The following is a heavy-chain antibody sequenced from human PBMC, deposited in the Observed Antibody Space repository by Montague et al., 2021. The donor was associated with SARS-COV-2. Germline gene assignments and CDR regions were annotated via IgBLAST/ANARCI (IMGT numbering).Heavy chain of an antibody. CDR1: GGSFSGYY. CDR3: ARRPHYYDSSDYYYPGSQRYYFDY. D-gene: IGHD3-22*01. J-gene: IGHJ4*02. CDR2: INHSGST. Sequence: SETLSLTCAVYGGSFSGYYWSWIRQPPGKGLEWIGEINHSGSTNYNPSLKSRVTISVDTSKNQFSLKLSSVTAADTAVYYCARRPHYYDSSDYYYPGSQRYYFDYWGQGTLVTVSS. V-gene: IGHV4-34*01.